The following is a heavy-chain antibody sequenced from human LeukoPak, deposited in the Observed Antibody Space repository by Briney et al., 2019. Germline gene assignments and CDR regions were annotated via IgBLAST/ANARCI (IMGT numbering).Heavy chain of an antibody. CDR2: ISSGGTYI. D-gene: IGHD7-27*01. CDR3: AKADAPGDLWGSFDY. V-gene: IGHV3-21*04. CDR1: GFTLSSYG. Sequence: GGSLRLSCAASGFTLSSYGMNWVRQAPGKGLEWVSSISSGGTYIYYADSLRGRFTISRDTAKNSLYLQMNSLRAEDTAVYYCAKADAPGDLWGSFDYWGQGTLVTVSS. J-gene: IGHJ4*02.